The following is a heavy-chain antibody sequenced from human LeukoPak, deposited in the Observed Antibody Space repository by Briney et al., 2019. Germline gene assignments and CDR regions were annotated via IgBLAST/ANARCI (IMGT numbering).Heavy chain of an antibody. CDR3: ARDPPRRYDL. V-gene: IGHV3-7*01. J-gene: IGHJ5*02. CDR1: GFTFSSYA. CDR2: INLDGSEK. Sequence: GGSLRLSCAASGFTFSSYAMTWVRQAPGKGLEWVASINLDGSEKFYVDSVKGRFTISRDNPKNSLYLQMNSLRPEDTAVYYCARDPPRRYDLWGQGTLVTVSS.